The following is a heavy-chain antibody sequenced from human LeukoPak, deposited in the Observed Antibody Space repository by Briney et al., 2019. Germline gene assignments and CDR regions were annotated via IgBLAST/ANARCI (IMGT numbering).Heavy chain of an antibody. V-gene: IGHV3-30*02. CDR1: AFPLCSYG. CDR3: ARSSTDYGDNWFDP. J-gene: IGHJ5*02. D-gene: IGHD4-17*01. CDR2: MRYDGSNK. Sequence: GGSLRLSRAASAFPLCSYGMHWVPQAPGKGLEGGAFMRYDGSNKKYADSVKSRFTISRDNSKNTLYLQMNSLRAEDTAVYYCARSSTDYGDNWFDPWGQGTLVTVSS.